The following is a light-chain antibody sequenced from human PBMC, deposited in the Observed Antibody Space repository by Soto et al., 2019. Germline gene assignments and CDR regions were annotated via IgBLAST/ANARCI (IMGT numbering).Light chain of an antibody. Sequence: LTQPPSASGSPGQSVTISCTGTYSDIGAYNYVSWYQQRPGEAPKLIIYEVTKRPSGVPDRISASKSGNTASLTVSGLQADDEANYYCSSFKGTNSFVFGTGTKVTVL. CDR2: EVT. CDR3: SSFKGTNSFV. V-gene: IGLV2-8*01. CDR1: YSDIGAYNY. J-gene: IGLJ1*01.